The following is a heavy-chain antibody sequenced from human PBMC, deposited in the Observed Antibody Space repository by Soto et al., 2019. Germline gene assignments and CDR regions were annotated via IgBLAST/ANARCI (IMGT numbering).Heavy chain of an antibody. D-gene: IGHD1-7*01. CDR2: IFWDDEK. V-gene: IGHV2-5*02. Sequence: QITLKESGPTLVKPTQTLTLTCTFSGFSLSTTGVGVGWIRQPPGKALEWLALIFWDDEKRYRPSLKSRVTITNESSKNQVALTMTNMYPVDTATYFCVQRKRGLPGTFDYWGQGSLVTVSS. CDR1: GFSLSTTGVG. CDR3: VQRKRGLPGTFDY. J-gene: IGHJ4*02.